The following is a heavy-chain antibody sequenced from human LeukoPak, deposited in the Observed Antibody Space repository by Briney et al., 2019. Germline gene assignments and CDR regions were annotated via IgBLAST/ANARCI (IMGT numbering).Heavy chain of an antibody. CDR2: INGDGSST. CDR1: GFTFSSSW. D-gene: IGHD5-12*01. V-gene: IGHV3-74*01. CDR3: ARWWLRSGDY. Sequence: TGGSLGLSCAASGFTFSSSWMHWVRQAPGKGLVWVSRINGDGSSTIYADSVEGRFTISRDNAKNTLYLQMNSLRAEDTAVYYCARWWLRSGDYWGQGTLVTVSS. J-gene: IGHJ4*02.